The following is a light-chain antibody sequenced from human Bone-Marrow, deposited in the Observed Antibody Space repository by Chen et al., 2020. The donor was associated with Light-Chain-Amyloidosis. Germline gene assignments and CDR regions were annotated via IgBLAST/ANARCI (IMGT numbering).Light chain of an antibody. Sequence: SYVLTQPSSLSAAPGQAATIACGGNNIGSTSVHWYQQTPGQAPLLVVYDYSDRPSGIPERLSGSNSGNTATLTISRVEAGDEADYYCQVWDRSSDRPVFGGGTKLTVL. CDR1: NIGSTS. CDR3: QVWDRSSDRPV. J-gene: IGLJ3*02. CDR2: DYS. V-gene: IGLV3-21*02.